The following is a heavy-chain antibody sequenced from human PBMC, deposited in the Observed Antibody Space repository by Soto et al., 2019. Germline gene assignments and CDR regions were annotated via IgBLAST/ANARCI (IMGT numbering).Heavy chain of an antibody. CDR2: VYYTGST. Sequence: TLCLTCPVSGASIRSTDYYWSWIRQAPGKGLEWIGYVYYTGSTYYNPSLMSRLTISVDTSKNQFSLKLTSVTAAETAVYYCVRTAREGAVAPHWFDRWGQGTQVTVYS. CDR1: GASIRSTDYY. J-gene: IGHJ5*02. D-gene: IGHD2-21*02. CDR3: VRTAREGAVAPHWFDR. V-gene: IGHV4-30-4*01.